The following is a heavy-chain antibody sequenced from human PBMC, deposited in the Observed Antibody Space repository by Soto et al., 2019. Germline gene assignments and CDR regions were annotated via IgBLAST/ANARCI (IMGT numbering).Heavy chain of an antibody. CDR1: GFSVSNARMG. J-gene: IGHJ5*02. Sequence: VSGPTLVNPTGTLTLTCTVSGFSVSNARMGVSWIRQPPGKALEWLAHIFSNDEKSYSTSLKSRLTISKDTSKSQVVLTMTNMDPVDTATYYCARDLQLGYCSSTSCYRRYNWFDPWGQGTLVTVSS. CDR2: IFSNDEK. D-gene: IGHD2-2*01. CDR3: ARDLQLGYCSSTSCYRRYNWFDP. V-gene: IGHV2-26*01.